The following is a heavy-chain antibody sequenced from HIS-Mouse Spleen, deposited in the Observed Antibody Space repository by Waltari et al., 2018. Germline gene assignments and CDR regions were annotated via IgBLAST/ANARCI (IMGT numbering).Heavy chain of an antibody. J-gene: IGHJ4*02. D-gene: IGHD3-3*01. CDR1: GGSISSYY. V-gene: IGHV4-59*01. CDR2: IYYSGST. CDR3: ARAGFLEWFDY. Sequence: QVQLQESGPGLVKPSETLSLTCTVSGGSISSYYWSWIRQPPGKGLEWIGYIYYSGSTNYNPSLKGRVTISVDTSKNQFSLKLSSVTAADTAVYYCARAGFLEWFDYWGQGTLVTVSS.